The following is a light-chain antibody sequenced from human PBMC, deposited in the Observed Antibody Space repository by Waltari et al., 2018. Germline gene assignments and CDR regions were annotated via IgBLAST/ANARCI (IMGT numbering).Light chain of an antibody. V-gene: IGKV2-30*02. CDR1: QSLVHSNGNTY. CDR3: LQGTHWPPHT. Sequence: EVVLNQSPLSLPVTLGQSASISCRSSQSLVHSNGNTYLNWFHQRPGQSPRRLIYLVSNRDSGVPARFSGSGSDTDFTLKINRVEAEDVGIYYCLQGTHWPPHTFGQGTKVEI. CDR2: LVS. J-gene: IGKJ2*01.